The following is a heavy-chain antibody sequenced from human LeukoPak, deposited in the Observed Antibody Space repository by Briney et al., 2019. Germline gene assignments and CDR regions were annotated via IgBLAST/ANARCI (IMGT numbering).Heavy chain of an antibody. Sequence: GGSLRLSCAASGFTFSSYAMSWVRQAPGKRLEWVSVICGSGGSTYYADSVKGRFTISRDNSKNTLYLQMNSLRAEDTAVYYCAKGGALVAVTAIDYWGQGTLVTVSS. J-gene: IGHJ4*02. CDR2: ICGSGGST. CDR3: AKGGALVAVTAIDY. D-gene: IGHD2-21*02. CDR1: GFTFSSYA. V-gene: IGHV3-23*01.